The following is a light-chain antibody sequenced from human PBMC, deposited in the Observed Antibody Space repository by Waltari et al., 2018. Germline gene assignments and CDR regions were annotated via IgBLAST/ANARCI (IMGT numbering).Light chain of an antibody. CDR3: SSYTTSNAPGV. CDR2: GVS. V-gene: IGLV2-14*01. CDR1: DSDVGAYNF. J-gene: IGLJ1*01. Sequence: QSALTQPASVPGSPGQSITLSCTGTDSDVGAYNFVSWYRPHPGKAPHLIIYGVSERPPGISDRFSGLQADDEAVYYCSSYTTSNAPGVFGTGTKVTVL.